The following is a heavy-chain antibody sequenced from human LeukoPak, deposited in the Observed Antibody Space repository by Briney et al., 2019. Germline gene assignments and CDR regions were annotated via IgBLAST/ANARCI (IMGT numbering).Heavy chain of an antibody. D-gene: IGHD2-2*01. CDR2: VKQDGSEK. J-gene: IGHJ4*02. V-gene: IGHV3-7*01. CDR1: GFTFSAYW. Sequence: GGSLRLSCSASGFTFSAYWMSWVRQAPGKGLEWVANVKQDGSEKYYVDFVKGRFTISRDNAKNSLYLQMNSLRGEDTAVYYCARDTPGEESHWGQGTLVTVSS. CDR3: ARDTPGEESH.